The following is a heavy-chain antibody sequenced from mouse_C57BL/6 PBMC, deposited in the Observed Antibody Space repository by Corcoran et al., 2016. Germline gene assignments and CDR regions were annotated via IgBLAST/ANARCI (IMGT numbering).Heavy chain of an antibody. Sequence: QIQLVQSGPELKKPGETVKISCKASGYTFTTYGMSWVKQAPGKGLKWMGWINTYSGVPTYADDFKGRFAFSLETSASTAYLQINNLKNEDTATYFCARSGTYYAMDYWGQGTSVTVSS. V-gene: IGHV9-3*01. D-gene: IGHD3-3*01. J-gene: IGHJ4*01. CDR1: GYTFTTYG. CDR3: ARSGTYYAMDY. CDR2: INTYSGVP.